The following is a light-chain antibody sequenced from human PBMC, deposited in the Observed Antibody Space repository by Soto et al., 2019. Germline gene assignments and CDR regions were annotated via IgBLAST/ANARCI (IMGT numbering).Light chain of an antibody. CDR1: NLGNKY. CDR2: QDN. V-gene: IGLV3-1*01. Sequence: VLTQSPSVSVSPGQTASITCSGNNLGNKYACWYQQKPGQSPVMVIYQDNTRPSGIPERFSGSNSGNTATLTISGTQAMDEADYYCQAWDSSSVVFGGGTKLTVL. J-gene: IGLJ3*02. CDR3: QAWDSSSVV.